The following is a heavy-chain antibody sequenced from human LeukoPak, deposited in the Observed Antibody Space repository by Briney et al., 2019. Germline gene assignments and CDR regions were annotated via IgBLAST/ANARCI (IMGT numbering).Heavy chain of an antibody. CDR1: GYTFTGYY. CDR3: ARRLPAGYLNFDY. D-gene: IGHD6-13*01. V-gene: IGHV1-2*02. CDR2: INPNSGGT. Sequence: GASVKVSCKASGYTFTGYYMHWVRQAPGQGLEWMGWINPNSGGTNYAQKFQGRVTMTRDTSISTAYMELSRLRSDDTAVYYCARRLPAGYLNFDYWGQGTLVTVSS. J-gene: IGHJ4*02.